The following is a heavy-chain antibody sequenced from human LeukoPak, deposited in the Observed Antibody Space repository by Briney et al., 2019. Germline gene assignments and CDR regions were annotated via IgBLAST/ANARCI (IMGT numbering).Heavy chain of an antibody. D-gene: IGHD3-3*01. CDR3: ARAEKYYDFWSGYSGGGGNWFDP. J-gene: IGHJ5*02. CDR2: INPNSGGT. CDR1: GYTFTGYY. V-gene: IGHV1-2*02. Sequence: GASVKVSCKASGYTFTGYYMHWVRQAPGQGLEWMGWINPNSGGTNYAQKFQGRVTMTRDTSISTAYMELSRLRSDDTAVYYCARAEKYYDFWSGYSGGGGNWFDPWGQGTLVTVSS.